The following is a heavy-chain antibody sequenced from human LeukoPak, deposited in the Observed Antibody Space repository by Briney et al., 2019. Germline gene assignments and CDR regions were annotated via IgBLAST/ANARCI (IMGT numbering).Heavy chain of an antibody. J-gene: IGHJ4*02. CDR2: ISYDGSNK. D-gene: IGHD5-18*01. CDR3: AKEDSYGPPAFDY. V-gene: IGHV3-30*18. CDR1: GFTFSSYG. Sequence: GGSLRLSCAASGFTFSSYGMHWVRQAPGKGLEWVAVISYDGSNKYYADSVKGRFTISRDNSKNTLYLQMKSLRAEDTAVYYCAKEDSYGPPAFDYWGQGALVTVSS.